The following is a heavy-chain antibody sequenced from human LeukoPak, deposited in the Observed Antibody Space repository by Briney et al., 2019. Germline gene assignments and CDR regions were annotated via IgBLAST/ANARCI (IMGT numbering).Heavy chain of an antibody. V-gene: IGHV3-23*01. CDR3: AKTIQSPYYFDY. Sequence: PVGSLRLSCAASGFTFSSYAMSWVRQAPGKGLEWVSAIIGNGGGTYYADSVKGRFTVSRDNSKNTLYLQINSLRAEDTAVYYCAKTIQSPYYFDYWGQGTLVIVSS. CDR2: IIGNGGGT. D-gene: IGHD5-24*01. CDR1: GFTFSSYA. J-gene: IGHJ4*02.